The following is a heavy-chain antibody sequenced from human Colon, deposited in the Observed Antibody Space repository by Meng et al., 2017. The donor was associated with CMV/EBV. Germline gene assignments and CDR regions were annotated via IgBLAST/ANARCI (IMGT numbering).Heavy chain of an antibody. J-gene: IGHJ5*02. V-gene: IGHV4-38-2*02. Sequence: GSLRLSCSVSGYSISSGYYWAWIRQPPGKGLEWIGSNYHSGSTYYNPSLKSRVIMSVDTAKNKLFLKLNSVTAAETAVYYYARGSSGFYTINYFDPWGQGALVTVSS. CDR1: GYSISSGYY. CDR3: ARGSSGFYTINYFDP. D-gene: IGHD2-2*02. CDR2: NYHSGST.